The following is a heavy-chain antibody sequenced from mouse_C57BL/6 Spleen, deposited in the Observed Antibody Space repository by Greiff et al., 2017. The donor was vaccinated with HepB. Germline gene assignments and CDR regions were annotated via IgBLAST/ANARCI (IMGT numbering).Heavy chain of an antibody. J-gene: IGHJ1*03. V-gene: IGHV5-4*01. CDR2: ISDGGSYT. CDR3: ARDQQFHWYFDV. Sequence: EVQVVESGGGLVKPGGSLKLSCAASGFTFSSYAMSWVRQTPEKRLEWVATISDGGSYTYYPDNVKGRFTISRDNAKNNLYLQMSHLKSEDTAMYYCARDQQFHWYFDVWGTGTTVTVSS. CDR1: GFTFSSYA.